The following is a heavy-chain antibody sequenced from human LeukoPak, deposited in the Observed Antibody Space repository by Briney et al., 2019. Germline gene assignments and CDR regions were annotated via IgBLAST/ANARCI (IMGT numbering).Heavy chain of an antibody. D-gene: IGHD6-19*01. Sequence: ASVKVSCKASGYTFTGYYMHWVRQAPGQGLEWMGRINPNSGGTNYAQKFQGRVIMTRDTSISTAYMELSRLRSDDTAVYYCARAYRSSGPYHPWGQGTLVTVSS. CDR2: INPNSGGT. J-gene: IGHJ5*02. CDR3: ARAYRSSGPYHP. V-gene: IGHV1-2*06. CDR1: GYTFTGYY.